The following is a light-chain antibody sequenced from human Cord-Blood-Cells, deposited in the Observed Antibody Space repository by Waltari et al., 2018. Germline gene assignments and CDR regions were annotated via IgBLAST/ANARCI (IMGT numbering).Light chain of an antibody. CDR2: WAC. Sequence: IVMTQSPDSLAVSLGERATINCKSRQSVLYSSNNKNYLAWYQQKPGQPPKLLICWACTRESGVPDRFSGSGSGTDFTLTISSLQAEDVAVYYCQQYYSTPLTFGGGTKVEIK. V-gene: IGKV4-1*01. J-gene: IGKJ4*01. CDR1: QSVLYSSNNKNY. CDR3: QQYYSTPLT.